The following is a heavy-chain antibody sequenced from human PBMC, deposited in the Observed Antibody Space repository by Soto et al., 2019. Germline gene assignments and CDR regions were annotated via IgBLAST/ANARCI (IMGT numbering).Heavy chain of an antibody. Sequence: GGSLRLSCAASGFTFSDYYMSWIRQAPGKGLEWVSYISSSGSTIYYADSVKGRFTISRDNAKNSLYLQMNSLRAEDTAVYYCARVPWYDFWSGYQDYWGQGTLVTVSS. V-gene: IGHV3-11*01. D-gene: IGHD3-3*01. J-gene: IGHJ4*02. CDR3: ARVPWYDFWSGYQDY. CDR1: GFTFSDYY. CDR2: ISSSGSTI.